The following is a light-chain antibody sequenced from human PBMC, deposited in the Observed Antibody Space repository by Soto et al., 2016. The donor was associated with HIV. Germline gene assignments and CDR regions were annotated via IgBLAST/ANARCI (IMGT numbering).Light chain of an antibody. CDR2: AAS. J-gene: IGKJ4*01. Sequence: DIQMTQSPSSLSTSVGDRVTITCQASQDISNNLNWFQQKPGKAPKLLIYAASNVETGVPSRFRGSGSGTYFTFTISDLQPEDIATYYCQQHANVPLTFGGGTKLE. CDR1: QDISNN. CDR3: QQHANVPLT. V-gene: IGKV1-33*01.